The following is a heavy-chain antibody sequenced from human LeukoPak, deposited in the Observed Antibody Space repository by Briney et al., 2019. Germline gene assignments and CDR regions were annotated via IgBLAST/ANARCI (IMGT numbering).Heavy chain of an antibody. CDR2: IYHSGNT. V-gene: IGHV4-38-2*02. CDR3: ARRSSSHFDY. D-gene: IGHD6-13*01. J-gene: IGHJ4*02. CDR1: GYSISSGYY. Sequence: SETLSLTCTVSGYSISSGYYWGWIRQPPGKGLEWIGSIYHSGNTHYNPSLKSRVTISVDTSKNQFSLKLSSVTAADTAVYYCARRSSSHFDYWGQGTLVTVSS.